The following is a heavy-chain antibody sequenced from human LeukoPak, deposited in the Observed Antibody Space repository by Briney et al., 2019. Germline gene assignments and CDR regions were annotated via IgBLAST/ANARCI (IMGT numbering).Heavy chain of an antibody. Sequence: ASVKVSCKASGGTFSSYTISWVRQAPGQGLEWMGRIIPILGIANYAQKFQGRVTITADKSTSTAYMELSSLRSEDTAVYYCARERFSRVARSFDYGGQGTLVTVSA. CDR3: ARERFSRVARSFDY. J-gene: IGHJ4*02. V-gene: IGHV1-69*04. D-gene: IGHD3-3*01. CDR2: IIPILGIA. CDR1: GGTFSSYT.